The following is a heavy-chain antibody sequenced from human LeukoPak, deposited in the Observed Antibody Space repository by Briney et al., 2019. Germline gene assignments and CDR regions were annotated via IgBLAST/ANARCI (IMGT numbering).Heavy chain of an antibody. V-gene: IGHV3-21*01. CDR2: ISSSSSYI. J-gene: IGHJ4*02. CDR3: ARGAGSPWCFDY. D-gene: IGHD2-8*01. CDR1: GFTFSSYS. Sequence: GGSLRLSCAASGFTFSSYSMNWVRQAPGKGLEWVSSISSSSSYIYYADSVKGRFTISRDNAKNSLYLQINSLRAEDTAVYYCARGAGSPWCFDYWGQGTLVTVSS.